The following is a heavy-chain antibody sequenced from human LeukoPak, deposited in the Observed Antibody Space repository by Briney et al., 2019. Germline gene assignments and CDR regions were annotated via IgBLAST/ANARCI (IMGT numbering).Heavy chain of an antibody. CDR1: GFTFSSYA. CDR3: AKPPRVVVVTAFDS. CDR2: ITGSGSST. J-gene: IGHJ4*02. Sequence: GGSLRLSCAASGFTFSSYAMTWVRQAPGKGLEWVSSITGSGSSTYYADSVKGRFTISRDNSKNTLYVQMNSLRAEDTAVYFCAKPPRVVVVTAFDSWGQGTLVAVSS. V-gene: IGHV3-23*01. D-gene: IGHD2-21*02.